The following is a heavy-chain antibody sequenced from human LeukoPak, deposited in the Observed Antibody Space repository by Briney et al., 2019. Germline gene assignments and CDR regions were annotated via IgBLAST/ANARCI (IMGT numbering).Heavy chain of an antibody. CDR3: ARATLLLSYYYYYMDV. D-gene: IGHD1-26*01. J-gene: IGHJ6*03. Sequence: SQTLSLTCTVSGGSISSGSYYWSWVRQPAGKGLEWIGRIYTSGSTKYNPSLKSRVTISVDTSKNHFSLKLTSVTAADTAVYYCARATLLLSYYYYYMDVWGKGTTVTVSS. V-gene: IGHV4-61*02. CDR1: GGSISSGSYY. CDR2: IYTSGST.